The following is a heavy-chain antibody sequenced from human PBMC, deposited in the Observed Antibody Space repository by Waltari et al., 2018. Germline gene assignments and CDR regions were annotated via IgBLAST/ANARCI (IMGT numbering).Heavy chain of an antibody. J-gene: IGHJ4*02. D-gene: IGHD3-10*01. CDR2: IYSSGGST. CDR1: GDSISSHF. V-gene: IGHV4-4*07. CDR3: ARGPPGTIVDI. Sequence: QVQLQESGPGVVIPSETLSLTCAVSGDSISSHFWNWIRQPPGKGLEWIGRIYSSGGSTEYNPSLKSRVTISTDTSRNQFSLKLNSVTAADTAVYYCARGPPGTIVDIWGQGVLVTVSS.